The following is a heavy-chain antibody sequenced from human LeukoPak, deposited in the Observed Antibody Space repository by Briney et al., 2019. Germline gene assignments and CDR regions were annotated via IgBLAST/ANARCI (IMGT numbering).Heavy chain of an antibody. J-gene: IGHJ4*02. CDR3: TTGEIYYDFWSGYPHSY. V-gene: IGHV3-73*01. CDR2: IRTKANSYAT. D-gene: IGHD3-3*01. Sequence: PGGSLRLSCAASGFTFSGSAMHWVRQASGKGLEWVGRIRTKANSYATAYGASVNGRFTISRDDSENTTYLQMNSLKTEDTAVYYCTTGEIYYDFWSGYPHSYWGQGTLVTVSS. CDR1: GFTFSGSA.